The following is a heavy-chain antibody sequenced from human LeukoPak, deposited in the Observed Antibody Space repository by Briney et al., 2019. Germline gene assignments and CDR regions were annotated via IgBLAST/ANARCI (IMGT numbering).Heavy chain of an antibody. CDR2: IYYSGST. D-gene: IGHD3-3*01. CDR3: ARVGYYDFWSGYLVGMDV. Sequence: KTSETLSLTCTVSGGSISSYYWSWIRQPPGKGLEWIGYIYYSGSTNYNPSLKSRVTISVDTSKNQFSLKLSSVTAADTAVYYCARVGYYDFWSGYLVGMDVWGQGTTVTVSS. J-gene: IGHJ6*02. CDR1: GGSISSYY. V-gene: IGHV4-59*01.